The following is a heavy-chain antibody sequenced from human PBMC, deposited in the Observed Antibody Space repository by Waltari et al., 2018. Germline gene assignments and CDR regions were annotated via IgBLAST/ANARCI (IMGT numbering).Heavy chain of an antibody. CDR2: VDPEDGET. V-gene: IGHV1-69-2*01. J-gene: IGHJ3*02. D-gene: IGHD3-9*01. CDR3: AIPTYDILTEGAFDI. CDR1: GYTFTDYY. Sequence: EVQLVQSGAEVKKPGATVKISCKASGYTFTDYYMHWVQPAPGKGLEWMGRVDPEDGETIYAEKFQGRVTITADTSTDTAYMELSSLRSEDTAVYYCAIPTYDILTEGAFDIWGQGTMVTVSS.